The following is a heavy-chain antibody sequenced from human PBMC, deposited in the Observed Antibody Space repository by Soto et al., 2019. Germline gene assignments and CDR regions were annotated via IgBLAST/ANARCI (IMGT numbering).Heavy chain of an antibody. CDR2: IWYDGSNK. V-gene: IGHV3-33*01. D-gene: IGHD5-12*01. CDR3: ARAEATSFLSSYFDY. J-gene: IGHJ4*02. Sequence: GGSLRLSCAASGFTFSSYGMHWVRQAPGKGLEWVAVIWYDGSNKYYADSVKGRFTISRDNSKNTLYLQMNSLRAEDTAVYYCARAEATSFLSSYFDYWGQGTLVTVSS. CDR1: GFTFSSYG.